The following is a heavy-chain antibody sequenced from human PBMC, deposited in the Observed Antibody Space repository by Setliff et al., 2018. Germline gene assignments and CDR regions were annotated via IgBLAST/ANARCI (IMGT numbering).Heavy chain of an antibody. CDR1: GFTFSSYA. CDR2: ISYDGSNK. V-gene: IGHV3-30*04. J-gene: IGHJ4*02. D-gene: IGHD5-12*01. CDR3: ARVYSGYDPNHYFDY. Sequence: GSLRLSCAASGFTFSSYAMHWVRQAPGKGLEWVAVISYDGSNKYYADSVKGRFTISRDNAKNSLYLQMNSLRAEDTAVYYCARVYSGYDPNHYFDYWGQGTLVTVSS.